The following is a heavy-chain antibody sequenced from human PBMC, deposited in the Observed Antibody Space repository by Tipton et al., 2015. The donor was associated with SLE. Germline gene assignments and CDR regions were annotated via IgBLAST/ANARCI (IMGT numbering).Heavy chain of an antibody. V-gene: IGHV4-30-4*01. J-gene: IGHJ4*02. CDR3: ARGFCTGDVCFGRGYFDY. CDR2: IYHTGTT. Sequence: TLSLTFTVSGDSIGSGNYYWSWIRHRPGKGLEWIGYIYHTGTTYSNPSLRSRVTVSVDTSKNHFSLRLRSVTAAVTAVYYCARGFCTGDVCFGRGYFDYWGQGILVTVSS. D-gene: IGHD2-8*02. CDR1: GDSIGSGNYY.